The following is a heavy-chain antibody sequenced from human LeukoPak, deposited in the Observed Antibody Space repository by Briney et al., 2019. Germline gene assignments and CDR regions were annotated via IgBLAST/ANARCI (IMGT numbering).Heavy chain of an antibody. CDR2: IIPIFGTA. Sequence: SVKVSCKASGGTFSSYAISWVRQAPGQGLEWMGGIIPIFGTANYAQKFQGRVTITTDESTSTAYMELSSLRSEDTAVYYCARLVSRYYYDSSGYYYFDYWGQGTLVTVSS. D-gene: IGHD3-22*01. CDR3: ARLVSRYYYDSSGYYYFDY. J-gene: IGHJ4*02. V-gene: IGHV1-69*05. CDR1: GGTFSSYA.